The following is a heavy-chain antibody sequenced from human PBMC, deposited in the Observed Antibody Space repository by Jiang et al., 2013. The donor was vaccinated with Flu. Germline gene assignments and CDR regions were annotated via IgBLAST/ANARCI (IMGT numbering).Heavy chain of an antibody. CDR2: AYWDDDN. Sequence: KPTQTLTLTCTFSGFSLNARPVGVGWLRQPPGKALEWLGFAYWDDDNRYSPSLRSRVTVTKDTSRNQVFLTMANMDPVDTGTYYCAHRLSTEGTWNYGAFDYWARESWSPSPQ. D-gene: IGHD1-7*01. J-gene: IGHJ4*02. V-gene: IGHV2-5*02. CDR1: GFSLNARPVG. CDR3: AHRLSTEGTWNYGAFDY.